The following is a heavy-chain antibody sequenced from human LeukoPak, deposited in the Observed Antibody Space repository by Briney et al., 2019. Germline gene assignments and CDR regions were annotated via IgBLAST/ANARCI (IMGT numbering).Heavy chain of an antibody. CDR1: GGSISSSNW. CDR3: ASERVYSSGSPLPDY. Sequence: SGTLSLTCAVSGGSISSSNWWSWVRQPPGKGLEWIGEIYHSGSTNYNPSLKSRVTISVDKSKNQFSLKLSSVTAADTAVYYCASERVYSSGSPLPDYWGQGTLVTVSS. J-gene: IGHJ4*02. V-gene: IGHV4-4*02. CDR2: IYHSGST. D-gene: IGHD3-10*01.